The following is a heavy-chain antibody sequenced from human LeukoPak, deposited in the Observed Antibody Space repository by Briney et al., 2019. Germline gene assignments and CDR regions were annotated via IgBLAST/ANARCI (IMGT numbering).Heavy chain of an antibody. CDR3: AKDTPDIVVVPAANFGNAAGSMDV. CDR1: GFTFSSYG. V-gene: IGHV3-30*02. CDR2: IRYDGSNK. J-gene: IGHJ6*03. D-gene: IGHD2-2*01. Sequence: PGGSLRLSCAASGFTFSSYGMHWVRQAPGKGLEWVAFIRYDGSNKYYADSVKGRFTISRDNSKNTLYLQMNSLRAEDTAVYYCAKDTPDIVVVPAANFGNAAGSMDVWGKGTTVTISS.